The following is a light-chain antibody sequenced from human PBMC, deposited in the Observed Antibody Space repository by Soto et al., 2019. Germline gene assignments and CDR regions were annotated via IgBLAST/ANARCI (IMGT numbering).Light chain of an antibody. J-gene: IGKJ1*01. V-gene: IGKV1-5*01. Sequence: DIEMSQYTSSLSASVGDRVTITCRASRSISDWLAWYQQKPGKAPELLIFDASSLKSGVPSRFSGSGSGTEFTLTISRLQPDDVATYYCLQYSSHSWTFGQGTKVDI. CDR1: RSISDW. CDR3: LQYSSHSWT. CDR2: DAS.